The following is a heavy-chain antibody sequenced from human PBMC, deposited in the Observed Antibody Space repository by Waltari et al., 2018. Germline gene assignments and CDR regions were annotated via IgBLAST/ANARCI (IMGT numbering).Heavy chain of an antibody. CDR2: IYYSGNT. V-gene: IGHV4-39*01. Sequence: QLQLQESGTGLVKPSETLSLTCTVSGDSISRSSYYWGWIRQSPGKGLEWIGTIYYSGNTYYNPTLKSRVTISGDTSKNQFSLKLSSVTAADTAVYYCARHWKRNGYRFDPWGQGTLVTVSS. CDR3: ARHWKRNGYRFDP. D-gene: IGHD5-12*01. CDR1: GDSISRSSYY. J-gene: IGHJ5*02.